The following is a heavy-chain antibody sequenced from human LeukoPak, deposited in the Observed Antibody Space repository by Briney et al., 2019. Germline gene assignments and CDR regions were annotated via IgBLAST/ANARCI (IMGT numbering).Heavy chain of an antibody. CDR1: GGTFSSYA. V-gene: IGHV1-69*05. D-gene: IGHD3-10*01. CDR3: ARGHVIYGSGSYYYMDV. Sequence: ASVKVSCKASGGTFSSYAISWVRQAPGQGLEWMGGIIPIFGTANYAQKFQGRVTITTDESTSTAYMELSSLRSEDTAVYYCARGHVIYGSGSYYYMDVWGKGTTVTVSS. CDR2: IIPIFGTA. J-gene: IGHJ6*03.